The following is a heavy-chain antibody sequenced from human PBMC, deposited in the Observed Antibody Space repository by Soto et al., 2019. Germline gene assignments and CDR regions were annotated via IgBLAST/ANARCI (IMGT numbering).Heavy chain of an antibody. CDR1: GFTFSDYY. Sequence: QVQLVESGGGLVKPGGSLRLSCAASGFTFSDYYMSWIRQAPGKGLEWVSYISSSGSTIYYADSVKGRFTISRDNAKNSLYLQMNSLRAEDTAVYYFAREGCSSTSCYLGVYYYMDVWGKGTTVTVSS. J-gene: IGHJ6*03. CDR3: AREGCSSTSCYLGVYYYMDV. V-gene: IGHV3-11*01. CDR2: ISSSGSTI. D-gene: IGHD2-2*01.